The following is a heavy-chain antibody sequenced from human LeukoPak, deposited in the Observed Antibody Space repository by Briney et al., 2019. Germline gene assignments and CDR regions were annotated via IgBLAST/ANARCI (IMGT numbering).Heavy chain of an antibody. Sequence: PGGSLRLSCAAPGFTFTNAWMNWVRQAPGKGLEWVGRIKSKADGETIDYAAPVKGRFTFSRDDSKNMLYLQMNSLKSEDTAVYYCSTLTSRGLSDSWGQGTLVTVSS. CDR2: IKSKADGETI. D-gene: IGHD1-20*01. J-gene: IGHJ4*02. CDR1: GFTFTNAW. V-gene: IGHV3-15*07. CDR3: STLTSRGLSDS.